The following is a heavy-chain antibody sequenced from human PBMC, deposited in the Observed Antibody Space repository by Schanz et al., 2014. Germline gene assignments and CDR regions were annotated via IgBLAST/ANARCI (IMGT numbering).Heavy chain of an antibody. D-gene: IGHD3-16*01. CDR3: ARTVVGTIGGYYDN. J-gene: IGHJ4*02. CDR1: GFTFSSYW. V-gene: IGHV3-74*01. Sequence: EVQLVESGGGLVQPGGSLRLSCAASGFTFSSYWMHWVRQVPGKGLVWVSRIKSDGSSTSYADSVKGRFTISRDNAKNTLYLQMNSLRVEDTAVYYCARTVVGTIGGYYDNWGQGTLVIVSS. CDR2: IKSDGSST.